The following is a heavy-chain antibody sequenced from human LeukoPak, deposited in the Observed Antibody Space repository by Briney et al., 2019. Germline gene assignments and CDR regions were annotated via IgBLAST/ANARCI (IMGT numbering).Heavy chain of an antibody. J-gene: IGHJ3*02. CDR2: IRISDGTT. CDR3: VRDRFFAFDI. Sequence: GGSLRLSCAASGFTFSSYSLNWVRQAPGKGLEWVSYIRISDGTTYYADSVKGRFTISRDNAKNSLYLQMNSLRDEDTAVYYCVRDRFFAFDIWGQGTMVTVSS. CDR1: GFTFSSYS. D-gene: IGHD3-10*01. V-gene: IGHV3-48*02.